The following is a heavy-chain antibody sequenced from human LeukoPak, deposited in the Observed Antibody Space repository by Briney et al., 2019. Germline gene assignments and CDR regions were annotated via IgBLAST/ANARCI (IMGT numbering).Heavy chain of an antibody. CDR1: GFTFW. Sequence: PGGSLRLSCAASGFTFWMTWVRQAPGKGLEWVANIKHDGSEDYYLDSVKGRFTISRDNAKSSMWLQMNSLRDEDTAVYYCTRDEEGASREFDYWGQGALVTVSS. D-gene: IGHD1-26*01. CDR3: TRDEEGASREFDY. CDR2: IKHDGSED. V-gene: IGHV3-7*01. J-gene: IGHJ4*02.